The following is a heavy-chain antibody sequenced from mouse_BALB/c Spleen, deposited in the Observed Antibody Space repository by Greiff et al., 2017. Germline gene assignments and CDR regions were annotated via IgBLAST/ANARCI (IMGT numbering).Heavy chain of an antibody. D-gene: IGHD2-1*01. V-gene: IGHV1-69*01. Sequence: QVQLQQSGAELVMPGASVKMSCKASGYTFTDYWMHWVKQRPGQGLEWIGAIDTSDSYTSYNQKFKGKATLTVDESSSTAYMQLSSLTSEDSAVYYCARSEGNYNFDYWGHGTTLTVSS. CDR2: IDTSDSYT. CDR1: GYTFTDYW. J-gene: IGHJ2*01. CDR3: ARSEGNYNFDY.